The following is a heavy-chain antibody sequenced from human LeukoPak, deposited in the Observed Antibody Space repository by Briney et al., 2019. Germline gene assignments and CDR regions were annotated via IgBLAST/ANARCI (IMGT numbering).Heavy chain of an antibody. Sequence: GGSLRPSCAASGFTFSRYAMHWVRQAPGMGLEWVAVTSYDGSNKDYADSVKGRFTISRDNSKNTLYLQMNSLRAEDTAVYYCARDVGSSSWAPSDYYYGMDVWGQGTTVTVSS. CDR2: TSYDGSNK. J-gene: IGHJ6*02. D-gene: IGHD6-13*01. CDR3: ARDVGSSSWAPSDYYYGMDV. V-gene: IGHV3-30*04. CDR1: GFTFSRYA.